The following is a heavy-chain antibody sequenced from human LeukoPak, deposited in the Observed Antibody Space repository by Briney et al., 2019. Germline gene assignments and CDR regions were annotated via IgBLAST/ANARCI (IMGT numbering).Heavy chain of an antibody. CDR3: ARVPPSTVTTPAPFFDY. CDR1: GGSISSYY. J-gene: IGHJ4*02. D-gene: IGHD4-17*01. V-gene: IGHV4-59*12. Sequence: SETLSLTCTVSGGSISSYYWSWIRQPPGKGLDWIGYIYYSGSTNYNPSLKSRVTISVDTSKNQFSLKLSSVTAADTAVYYCARVPPSTVTTPAPFFDYWGQGTLVTVSS. CDR2: IYYSGST.